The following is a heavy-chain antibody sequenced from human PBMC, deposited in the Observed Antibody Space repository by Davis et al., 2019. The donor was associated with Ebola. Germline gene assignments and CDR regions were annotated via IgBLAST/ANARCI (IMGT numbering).Heavy chain of an antibody. CDR1: GFSFSNCW. CDR2: IKEDGSEK. J-gene: IGHJ4*02. Sequence: PGGSLRLSCAASGFSFSNCWMSWVRQAPGKGLEWVANIKEDGSEKYYVDSVKGRFTISRDNAKNSLYLQMNSLRVEDTATYYCAREMRGTADSHWGQGTLVTVSS. CDR3: AREMRGTADSH. V-gene: IGHV3-7*01. D-gene: IGHD1/OR15-1a*01.